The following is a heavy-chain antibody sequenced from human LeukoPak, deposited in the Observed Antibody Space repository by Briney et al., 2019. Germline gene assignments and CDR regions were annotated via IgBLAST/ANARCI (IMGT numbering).Heavy chain of an antibody. J-gene: IGHJ4*02. Sequence: PGVPLRLSCAASGFTFSSYAMSWVRQAPGKGLEWVSAISGSGGSTYYADSVKGRFTISRDNSKNTLYLQMNSLRAEDTAVYYRAKHYYGSGSYDYWGQGTLVTVSS. CDR3: AKHYYGSGSYDY. CDR2: ISGSGGST. V-gene: IGHV3-23*01. D-gene: IGHD3-10*01. CDR1: GFTFSSYA.